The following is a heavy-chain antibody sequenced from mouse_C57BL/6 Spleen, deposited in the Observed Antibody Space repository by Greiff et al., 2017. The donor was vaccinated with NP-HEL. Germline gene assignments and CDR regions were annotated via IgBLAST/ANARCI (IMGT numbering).Heavy chain of an antibody. J-gene: IGHJ1*03. Sequence: QVQLQQSGPELVKPGASVKISCKASGYAFSSSWMNWVKQRPGQGLEWIGRIYPGDGDTNYNGKFKGKATLTADKSSSTAYMQLSSLTSEDSAVDFCARMVRSYWYFDVWGTGTPVTVSS. CDR3: ARMVRSYWYFDV. CDR2: IYPGDGDT. V-gene: IGHV1-82*01. D-gene: IGHD2-2*01. CDR1: GYAFSSSW.